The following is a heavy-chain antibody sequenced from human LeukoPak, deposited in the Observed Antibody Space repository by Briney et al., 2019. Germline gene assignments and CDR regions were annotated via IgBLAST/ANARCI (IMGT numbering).Heavy chain of an antibody. V-gene: IGHV3-21*01. D-gene: IGHD6-19*01. J-gene: IGHJ4*02. Sequence: GGSLRLPCAASGFSFSSFSMNWVRQAPGKGLEWVSYISGGSSFTYYVDSVRGRFTISRDNAKNSLYLQMNSLRAEDTAVYYCARDLGYSSGPNYWGQGTRVTVSS. CDR3: ARDLGYSSGPNY. CDR2: ISGGSSFT. CDR1: GFSFSSFS.